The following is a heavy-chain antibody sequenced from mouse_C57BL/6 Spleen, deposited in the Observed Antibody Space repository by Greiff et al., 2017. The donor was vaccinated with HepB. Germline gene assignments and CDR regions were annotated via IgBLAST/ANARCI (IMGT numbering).Heavy chain of an antibody. CDR1: GYTFTDYN. CDR3: AKTRYYDYDGFAY. Sequence: VQLQQSGPELVKPGASVKMSCKASGYTFTDYNMHWVKQSHGKSLEWIGYINPNNGGTSYNQKFKGKATLTVNKSSSTAYMELRSLTSEDSAVYYCAKTRYYDYDGFAYWGQGTLVTVSA. D-gene: IGHD2-4*01. CDR2: INPNNGGT. J-gene: IGHJ3*01. V-gene: IGHV1-22*01.